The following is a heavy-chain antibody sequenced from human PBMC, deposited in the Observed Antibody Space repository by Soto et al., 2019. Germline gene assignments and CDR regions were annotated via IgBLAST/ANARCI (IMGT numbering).Heavy chain of an antibody. CDR2: TYYRSKWYN. CDR1: GDSVSSNSAA. Sequence: SQTLSLTCAISGDSVSSNSAAWNWIRQSPSRGLEWLGRTYYRSKWYNDYAVSVKSRITINPDTSKNQFSLQLNSVTPEDTGVYYCARDVRRVGATTNYSYGMDVWGQGTTVTVSS. V-gene: IGHV6-1*01. D-gene: IGHD1-26*01. CDR3: ARDVRRVGATTNYSYGMDV. J-gene: IGHJ6*02.